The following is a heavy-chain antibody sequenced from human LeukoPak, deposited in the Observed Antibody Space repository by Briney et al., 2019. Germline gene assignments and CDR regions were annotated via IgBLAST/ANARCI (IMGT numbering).Heavy chain of an antibody. Sequence: GGSLRLSCAASGFTFDDYGMSWVRQAPGKGLEWVSGINWNGGSTGYADSVKGRFTISRDNAKNALYLQMNSLRAEDTASYYCARESDYYDSSGYTPPGYWGQGTLVTVSS. CDR1: GFTFDDYG. V-gene: IGHV3-20*04. D-gene: IGHD3-22*01. J-gene: IGHJ4*02. CDR2: INWNGGST. CDR3: ARESDYYDSSGYTPPGY.